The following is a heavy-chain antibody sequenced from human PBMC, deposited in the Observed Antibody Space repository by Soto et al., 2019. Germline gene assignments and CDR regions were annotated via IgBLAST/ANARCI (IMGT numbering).Heavy chain of an antibody. CDR3: ARDLYYGSGSYYYYYGMDV. J-gene: IGHJ6*02. D-gene: IGHD3-10*01. CDR1: GGSISSGGYY. Sequence: QVQLQESGPGLVKPSQTLSLTCTVSGGSISSGGYYWSWIRQHPGKGLEWIGYIYSSGSTYYNPSLKMRVTISVDTSKNQFSLKLSSVTAADTAVYYCARDLYYGSGSYYYYYGMDVWGQGTTVTVSS. V-gene: IGHV4-31*03. CDR2: IYSSGST.